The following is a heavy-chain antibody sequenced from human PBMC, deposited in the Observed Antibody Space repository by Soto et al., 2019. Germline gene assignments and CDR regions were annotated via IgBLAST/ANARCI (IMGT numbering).Heavy chain of an antibody. CDR2: ISSSSSTI. CDR3: ARVWGLKAFDY. Sequence: EVQLVESGGGLVQPGGSLRLSCAASGFTFSSYSMNWVRQAPGKGLEWVSYISSSSSTIYYADSVKGRFTISRDNAKNSRYLQMNSLRAEDTAVYYCARVWGLKAFDYWGQGALVTVSS. D-gene: IGHD7-27*01. J-gene: IGHJ4*02. V-gene: IGHV3-48*01. CDR1: GFTFSSYS.